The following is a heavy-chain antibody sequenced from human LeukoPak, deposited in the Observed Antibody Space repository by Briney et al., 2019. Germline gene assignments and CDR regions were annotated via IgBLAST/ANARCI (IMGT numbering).Heavy chain of an antibody. D-gene: IGHD3-10*01. V-gene: IGHV3-7*05. CDR1: GFTFSDYW. Sequence: GGSLRLSCAASGFTFSDYWMSWVRQAPGKGLEWVANIKQDGSLKYYVESVKGRFTISRDNAKNSLYLQMNSLRAEDTAVYYCSRDSRGSRIYSVDYWGQGTLVTVSS. J-gene: IGHJ4*02. CDR3: SRDSRGSRIYSVDY. CDR2: IKQDGSLK.